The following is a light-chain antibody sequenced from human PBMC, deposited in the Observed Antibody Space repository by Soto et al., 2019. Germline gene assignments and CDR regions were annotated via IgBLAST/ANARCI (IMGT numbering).Light chain of an antibody. CDR1: SSDVCGYNY. Sequence: QCVRTQPASVSGSPGQSITISCTGTSSDVCGYNYVSWYQQHPGKAPKLMIYAVTDRPSGVSSRFSGSKSGNTASLTISGLQAEDEADYYCSSYTSSSNLFGTGTKVTVL. J-gene: IGLJ1*01. V-gene: IGLV2-14*01. CDR2: AVT. CDR3: SSYTSSSNL.